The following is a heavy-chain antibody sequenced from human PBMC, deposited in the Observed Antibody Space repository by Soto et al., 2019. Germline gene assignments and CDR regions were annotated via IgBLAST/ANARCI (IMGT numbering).Heavy chain of an antibody. CDR3: AKDKSGFPHFKMDV. D-gene: IGHD3-9*01. Sequence: PGGSLRLSCAASGFTFDDYAMHWVRQVPGRGLEWISGISWNSHSVGYEGSVAGRFTITRDNTKNSLYLQVNSLRFDYTALYYCAKDKSGFPHFKMDVWGQGTTVTVSS. V-gene: IGHV3-9*01. CDR2: ISWNSHSV. CDR1: GFTFDDYA. J-gene: IGHJ6*02.